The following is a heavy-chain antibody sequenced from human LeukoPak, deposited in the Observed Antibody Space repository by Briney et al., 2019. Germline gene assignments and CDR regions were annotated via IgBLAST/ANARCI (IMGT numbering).Heavy chain of an antibody. J-gene: IGHJ4*02. V-gene: IGHV4-30-2*06. CDR1: GDSISSGGYY. Sequence: SETLSLACTVSGDSISSGGYYWNWVRQSPGKGLEWIGCIHHSGSIHYTPSLKSRVTISVDRSNNQFSLKLSSVTAADTAVYYCARGTDAWKVGYWGQGTLVTVSS. CDR3: ARGTDAWKVGY. CDR2: IHHSGSI. D-gene: IGHD1-1*01.